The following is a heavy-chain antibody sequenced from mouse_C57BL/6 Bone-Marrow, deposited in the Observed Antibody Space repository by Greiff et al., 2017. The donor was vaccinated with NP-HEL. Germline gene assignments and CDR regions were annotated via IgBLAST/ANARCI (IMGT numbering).Heavy chain of an antibody. Sequence: QVQLQQPGAELVRPGSSVKLSCKASGYTFTSYWMHWVKQRPIQGLEWIGNIDPSDSETHYNQKFKDKATLTVDKSSSTAYMPLSSLTSEDSAVDYCARGFYYGYDVGFAYWGQGTLVTVSA. V-gene: IGHV1-52*01. CDR3: ARGFYYGYDVGFAY. D-gene: IGHD2-2*01. CDR1: GYTFTSYW. J-gene: IGHJ3*01. CDR2: IDPSDSET.